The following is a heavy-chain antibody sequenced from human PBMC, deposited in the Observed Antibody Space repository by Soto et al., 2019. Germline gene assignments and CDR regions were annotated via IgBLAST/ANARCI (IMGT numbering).Heavy chain of an antibody. J-gene: IGHJ4*02. CDR3: ARVGPAHYYDSSGYSPLDY. CDR2: IIPMFGTA. CDR1: GDTFSSYA. V-gene: IGHV1-69*01. Sequence: QVQLVQSGAEVKKPGSPVKVSCKASGDTFSSYAINWVRQAPGQGLEWMGGIIPMFGTANYAQKFKGRVTITAGESTSTVYMELSSLRSEDTAVYYCARVGPAHYYDSSGYSPLDYWGQGTLVTVSS. D-gene: IGHD3-22*01.